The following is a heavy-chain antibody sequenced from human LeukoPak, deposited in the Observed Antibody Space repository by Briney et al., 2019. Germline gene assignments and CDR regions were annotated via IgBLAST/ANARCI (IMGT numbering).Heavy chain of an antibody. J-gene: IGHJ4*02. CDR2: IYSGGST. V-gene: IGHV3-66*01. CDR3: ARGDYDILTGYYL. CDR1: GFTVSSNY. Sequence: GGSLRLSCAASGFTVSSNYMSWVRQAPGKGLEWVSVIYSGGSTYYADSVKGRFTISRDNAKNTLYLQMNSLRAEDTAVYYCARGDYDILTGYYLWGQGTLVTVSS. D-gene: IGHD3-9*01.